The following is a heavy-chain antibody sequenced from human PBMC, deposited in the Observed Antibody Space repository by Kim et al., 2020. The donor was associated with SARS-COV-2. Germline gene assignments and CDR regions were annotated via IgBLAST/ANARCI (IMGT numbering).Heavy chain of an antibody. CDR1: GFTFSSYA. J-gene: IGHJ4*02. CDR3: AKEPGIAVAGTSEGVDY. D-gene: IGHD6-19*01. Sequence: GGSLRLSCAASGFTFSSYAMSWVRQAPGKGLEWVSAISGSGGSTYYADSVKGRFTISRDNSKNTLYLQMNSLRAEDTAVYYCAKEPGIAVAGTSEGVDYWGQGTLVTVSS. V-gene: IGHV3-23*01. CDR2: ISGSGGST.